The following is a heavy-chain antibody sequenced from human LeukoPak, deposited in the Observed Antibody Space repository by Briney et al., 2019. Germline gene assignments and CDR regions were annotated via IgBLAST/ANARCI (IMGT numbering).Heavy chain of an antibody. J-gene: IGHJ3*02. CDR2: ISGSGTST. Sequence: PGGSLRLSCAASGFTFSSYAMSWVRQAPGKGLEWVSAISGSGTSTYYADSVKGRFTISRDNSKNTLYLQMNSLRAEDTAVYYCARKVGSRYFDWLDAFDIWGQGTMVTVSS. CDR1: GFTFSSYA. D-gene: IGHD3-9*01. V-gene: IGHV3-23*01. CDR3: ARKVGSRYFDWLDAFDI.